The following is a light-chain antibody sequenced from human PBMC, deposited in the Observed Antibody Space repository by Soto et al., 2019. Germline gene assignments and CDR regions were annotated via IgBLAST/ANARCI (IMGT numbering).Light chain of an antibody. CDR3: KHYNSYEEA. V-gene: IGKV1-5*03. CDR2: KAS. CDR1: QTISSW. J-gene: IGKJ1*01. Sequence: EIQMTQSPSTLSGSVGDRVTITFRASQTISSWLAWYQHKPGKAPKLLIYKASTLKSGVPSRFSGSGSTTEFALNISRVQPDDFATYYSKHYNSYEEAFGQGTKV.